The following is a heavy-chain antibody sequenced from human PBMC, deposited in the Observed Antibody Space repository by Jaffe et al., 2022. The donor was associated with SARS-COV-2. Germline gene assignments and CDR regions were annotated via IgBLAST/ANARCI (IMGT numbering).Heavy chain of an antibody. CDR3: AKDRSKSVSNYDGIDY. CDR2: ISWDSGSI. D-gene: IGHD5-12*01. V-gene: IGHV3-9*01. Sequence: VQLVESGGGLGQPGRSLRLSCATSGFTFDDYGMHWVRQTPGKGLEWVSGISWDSGSIGYADSVKGRFIISRDNAKNSLYLHMNSLGAEDTAFYYCAKDRSKSVSNYDGIDYWGQGTLVTVSS. J-gene: IGHJ4*02. CDR1: GFTFDDYG.